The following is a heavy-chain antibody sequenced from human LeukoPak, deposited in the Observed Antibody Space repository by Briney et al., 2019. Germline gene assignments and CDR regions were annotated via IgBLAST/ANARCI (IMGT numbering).Heavy chain of an antibody. Sequence: GGSLRLSCTASGFTFSSYGMSWVRQAPGKGLEWVSAISGSGGSTYYADSVKGRFTISRDNSKNTLYLQMNSLRAEDTAVYYCAKEALRNIAVAGTGNWFDPWGQGTLVTVSS. CDR3: AKEALRNIAVAGTGNWFDP. V-gene: IGHV3-23*01. J-gene: IGHJ5*02. CDR2: ISGSGGST. CDR1: GFTFSSYG. D-gene: IGHD6-19*01.